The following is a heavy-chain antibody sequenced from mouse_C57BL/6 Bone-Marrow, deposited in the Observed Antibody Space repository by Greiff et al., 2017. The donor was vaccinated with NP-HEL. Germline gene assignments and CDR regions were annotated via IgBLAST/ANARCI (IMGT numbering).Heavy chain of an antibody. J-gene: IGHJ2*01. Sequence: QVQLKQPGAELVMPGASVKLSCKASGYTFTSYWMHWVKQRPGQGLEWIGEIDPSDSYTNYNQKFKGKSTLTVDKSSSTAYMQLSSRTSEDSAVYSCAREGDYSGSSLDYWGQGTTLPVSS. D-gene: IGHD1-1*01. CDR2: IDPSDSYT. CDR1: GYTFTSYW. V-gene: IGHV1-69*01. CDR3: AREGDYSGSSLDY.